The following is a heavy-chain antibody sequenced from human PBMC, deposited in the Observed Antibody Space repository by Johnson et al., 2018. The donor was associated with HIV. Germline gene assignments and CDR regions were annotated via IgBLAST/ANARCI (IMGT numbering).Heavy chain of an antibody. Sequence: VQLVESGGGLVQPGGSLRLSCAASGFTFRNYDMHWVRQGTGKRLEWVSGISWNSGSLTYADSVKGRFTVSRDNAKKSLYLQMNSLRAEDTAVYYCARDPGPFEMGGDAFDIWGQGTMVTVSS. CDR2: ISWNSGSL. V-gene: IGHV3-9*01. CDR3: ARDPGPFEMGGDAFDI. J-gene: IGHJ3*02. D-gene: IGHD5-24*01. CDR1: GFTFRNYD.